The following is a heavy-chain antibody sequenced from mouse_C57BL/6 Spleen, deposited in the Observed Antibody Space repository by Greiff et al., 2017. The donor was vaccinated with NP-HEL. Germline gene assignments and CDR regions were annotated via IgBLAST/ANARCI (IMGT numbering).Heavy chain of an antibody. D-gene: IGHD2-4*01. CDR1: GFTFSDYY. J-gene: IGHJ4*01. CDR2: INYDGSST. Sequence: EVMLVESEGGLVQPGSSMKLSCTASGFTFSDYYMAWVRQVPEKGLEWVANINYDGSSTYYLDSLKSRFIISRDNAKNILYLQMSSLKSEDTATYYCARDRGGNYDCAMDYWGQGTSVTVSS. V-gene: IGHV5-16*01. CDR3: ARDRGGNYDCAMDY.